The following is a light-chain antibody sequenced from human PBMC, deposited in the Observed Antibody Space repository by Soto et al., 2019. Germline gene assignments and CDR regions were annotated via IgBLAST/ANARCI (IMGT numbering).Light chain of an antibody. CDR2: DAS. CDR1: QDMRNF. CDR3: QQYGNLPIT. J-gene: IGKJ5*01. Sequence: DIQMTQSPSSLSASVGDRVTITCQASQDMRNFLNWYQQKPGKAPELLIYDASKLGAGVPSRFSGSGSGTHFTLIISSLQPEDIATYFCQQYGNLPITFGQGTRLEIK. V-gene: IGKV1-33*01.